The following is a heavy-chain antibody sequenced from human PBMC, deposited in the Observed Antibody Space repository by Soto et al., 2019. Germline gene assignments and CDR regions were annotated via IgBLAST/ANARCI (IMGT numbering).Heavy chain of an antibody. CDR2: ISDDGDST. Sequence: EVQLLESGGGLVQPGGSLRLSCGASGFTFSDNAMTWVHQAPGKGLEWVSSISDDGDSTYYADSVKGRFTISRDNSKNTLFLQMSSLGAEDTTVYYCAKSLSTAVNYGLDVWGQGTSVTVSS. V-gene: IGHV3-23*01. D-gene: IGHD2-2*01. CDR1: GFTFSDNA. J-gene: IGHJ6*02. CDR3: AKSLSTAVNYGLDV.